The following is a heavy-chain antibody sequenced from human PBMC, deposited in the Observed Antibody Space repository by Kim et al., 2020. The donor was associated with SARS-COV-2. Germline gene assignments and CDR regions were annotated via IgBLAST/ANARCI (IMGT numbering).Heavy chain of an antibody. V-gene: IGHV3-30*18. J-gene: IGHJ4*02. D-gene: IGHD3-10*01. CDR2: ISYDGSNK. Sequence: GGSLRLSCAASGFTFSSYGMHWVRQAPGKGLEWVAVISYDGSNKYYADSVKGRFTISRDNSKNTLYLQMNSLRAEDTAVYYCAKVLYPRMVRGDYYLPLFDYWGQGTLVTVSS. CDR3: AKVLYPRMVRGDYYLPLFDY. CDR1: GFTFSSYG.